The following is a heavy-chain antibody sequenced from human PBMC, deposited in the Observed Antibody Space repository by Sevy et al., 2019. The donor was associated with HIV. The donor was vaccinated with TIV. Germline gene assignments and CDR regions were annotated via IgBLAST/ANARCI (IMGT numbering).Heavy chain of an antibody. J-gene: IGHJ4*02. Sequence: GGSLRLSCAASGFLFSCYEMNWVRQTPGKGLEWISFISSSGTLIYYGDSVRGRFTISRDNAKNSLYLQMNSLRAEDTGVYYCTRDLPPSATTVAHFDYWGQGTLVTVSS. CDR3: TRDLPPSATTVAHFDY. V-gene: IGHV3-48*03. CDR2: ISSSGTLI. CDR1: GFLFSCYE. D-gene: IGHD4-17*01.